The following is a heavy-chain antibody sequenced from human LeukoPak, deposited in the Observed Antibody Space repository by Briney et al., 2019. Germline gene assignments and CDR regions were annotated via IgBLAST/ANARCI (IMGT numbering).Heavy chain of an antibody. CDR2: ISYSGST. V-gene: IGHV4-59*01. J-gene: IGHJ4*02. Sequence: SETLSLTCTVSGGSISSYYWSWIRQPPGKALEWIGYISYSGSTNYNPSLKGRVTISVDTSKNQFSLKLSSVTAADTAVYYCARVKEGEGTTAGIDYWGQGTLVTVSS. CDR1: GGSISSYY. CDR3: ARVKEGEGTTAGIDY. D-gene: IGHD4-17*01.